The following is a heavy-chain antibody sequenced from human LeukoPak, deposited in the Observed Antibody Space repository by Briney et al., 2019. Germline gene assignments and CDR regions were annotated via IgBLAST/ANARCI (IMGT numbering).Heavy chain of an antibody. Sequence: SETLSLTCTVSGGSISSGSYYWSWSRQPAGKGLEWIGRIYTSGSTNYNPSLKSRVTMSVDTSKNQFSLKLSSVTAADTAVYYCARSAGPFDYWGQGTLVTVSS. J-gene: IGHJ4*02. D-gene: IGHD6-13*01. CDR2: IYTSGST. V-gene: IGHV4-61*02. CDR3: ARSAGPFDY. CDR1: GGSISSGSYY.